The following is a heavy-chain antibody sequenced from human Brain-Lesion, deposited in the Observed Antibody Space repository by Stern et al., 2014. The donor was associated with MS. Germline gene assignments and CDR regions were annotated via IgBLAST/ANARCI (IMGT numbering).Heavy chain of an antibody. Sequence: QVQLVQSGAEVKKPGASVKVSCKVSGYTLTELSMHWVRQAPRKGLEWMGGFDPEVGETIYAQKFPGRVTMSEDTSTDTAYMELSSLRSEDTAVYYCATLSPGAGGNYYRHFDYWGQGTLVTVSS. CDR2: FDPEVGET. J-gene: IGHJ4*02. CDR1: GYTLTELS. D-gene: IGHD1-26*01. CDR3: ATLSPGAGGNYYRHFDY. V-gene: IGHV1-24*01.